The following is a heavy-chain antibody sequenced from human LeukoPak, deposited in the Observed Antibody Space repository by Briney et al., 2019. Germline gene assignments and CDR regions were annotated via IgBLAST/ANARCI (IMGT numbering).Heavy chain of an antibody. CDR3: ARGASPPPGLYGMDV. CDR2: INPNSGST. CDR1: GYTFTGYY. V-gene: IGHV1-46*01. Sequence: GASVKVSCKASGYTFTGYYMHWVRQAPGQGLEWMGWINPNSGSTSYAQKFQGRVTMTTDTSTSTVYMELSSLRSEDTAVYYCARGASPPPGLYGMDVWGQGTTVTVSS. J-gene: IGHJ6*02. D-gene: IGHD1-26*01.